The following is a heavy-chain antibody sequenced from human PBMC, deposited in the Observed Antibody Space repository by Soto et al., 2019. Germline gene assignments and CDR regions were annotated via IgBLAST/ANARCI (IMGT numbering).Heavy chain of an antibody. V-gene: IGHV3-48*02. CDR2: ISSSSSTI. J-gene: IGHJ6*02. D-gene: IGHD5-18*01. Sequence: EVQLVESGGGLVQPGGSLRPSCAASGFTFSSYSMNWVRQAPGKGLEWVSYISSSSSTIYYADSVKGRFTISRDNAKNSLYLQMNSLRDEDTAVYYCARVKYSYGYSYGMDVWGQGTTVTVSS. CDR3: ARVKYSYGYSYGMDV. CDR1: GFTFSSYS.